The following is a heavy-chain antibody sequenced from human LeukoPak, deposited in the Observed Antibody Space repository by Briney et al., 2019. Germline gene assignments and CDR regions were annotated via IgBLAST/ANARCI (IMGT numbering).Heavy chain of an antibody. Sequence: SETLSLTCTVSGGSISSYYWSWIRQPPGKGLEWIGYIYYSGNTNYNPSLKSRVTISVDTSKNQFSLKLTSVTAADTAVYYRARAPGGNPTTHYFDYWGQGALVTVSS. V-gene: IGHV4-59*01. D-gene: IGHD1-14*01. CDR1: GGSISSYY. CDR2: IYYSGNT. CDR3: ARAPGGNPTTHYFDY. J-gene: IGHJ4*02.